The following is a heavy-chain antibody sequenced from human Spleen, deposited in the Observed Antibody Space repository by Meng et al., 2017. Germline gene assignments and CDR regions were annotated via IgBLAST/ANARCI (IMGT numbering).Heavy chain of an antibody. CDR2: VYTSGST. J-gene: IGHJ3*02. V-gene: IGHV4-61*02. CDR3: ARAGVKVYHSSGYYLYSNDAFDI. Sequence: SETLSLTCTVSGGSISSGDYYWTWIRQPAGKGLEWIGRVYTSGSTNYNPSLKSRVTISVDTSKNQFSLNLSSVTAADTAVYFCARAGVKVYHSSGYYLYSNDAFDIWGQGTVVTVSS. CDR1: GGSISSGDYY. D-gene: IGHD3-22*01.